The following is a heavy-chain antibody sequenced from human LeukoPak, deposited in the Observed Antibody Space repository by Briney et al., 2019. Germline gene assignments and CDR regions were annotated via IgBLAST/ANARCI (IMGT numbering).Heavy chain of an antibody. D-gene: IGHD3-16*02. CDR1: GFTFSSYW. CDR2: IKQDGSEK. V-gene: IGHV3-7*01. J-gene: IGHJ4*02. CDR3: AKDTPYYDYVWGSYRPGGGDY. Sequence: GGSLRLSCAASGFTFSSYWMSWVRQAPGKGLEWVANIKQDGSEKYYVDSVKGRLTISRDNAKNSLYLQMNSLRAEDTAVYYWAKDTPYYDYVWGSYRPGGGDYGGQGPLVTVSS.